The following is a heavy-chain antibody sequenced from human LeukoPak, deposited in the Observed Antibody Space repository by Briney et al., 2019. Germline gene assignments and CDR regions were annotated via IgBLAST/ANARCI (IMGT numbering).Heavy chain of an antibody. CDR1: GFTFSNYG. D-gene: IGHD3-9*01. CDR3: AKDSKYYDILTGYYKWYFDY. V-gene: IGHV3-23*01. CDR2: ISGSGGST. Sequence: GGSLRLSCAASGFTFSNYGMNWVRQAPGKGLEWVSGISGSGGSTYSADSVKGRFIISRDNSKNTLYLQMNSLRAEDTAVYYCAKDSKYYDILTGYYKWYFDYWGQGTLVTVSS. J-gene: IGHJ4*02.